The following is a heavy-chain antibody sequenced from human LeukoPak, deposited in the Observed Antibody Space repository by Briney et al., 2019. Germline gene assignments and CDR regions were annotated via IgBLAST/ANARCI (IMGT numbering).Heavy chain of an antibody. D-gene: IGHD6-13*01. J-gene: IGHJ5*02. CDR3: AREIAAAGRGVWFDP. CDR2: INPNSGGT. CDR1: GYTFTGYY. Sequence: GASVKVSCKASGYTFTGYYMHWVRQAPGQGLEWMGWINPNSGGTNYAQKFQGRVTMTRDTSISTAYMELSRLRSDDTAVYYCAREIAAAGRGVWFDPWGQGTLVTVSS. V-gene: IGHV1-2*02.